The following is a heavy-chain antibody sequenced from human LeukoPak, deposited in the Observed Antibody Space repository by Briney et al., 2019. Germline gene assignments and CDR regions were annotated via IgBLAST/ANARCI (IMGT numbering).Heavy chain of an antibody. CDR2: FDPEDGET. Sequence: GASVKVSCKVSGYTLTELSMHWVRQAPGKGLEWMGGFDPEDGETIYAQKSQGRVTMTEDTSTDTAYMELSSLRSEDTAVYYCATGVESSGWPLGDYWGQGTLVTVSS. V-gene: IGHV1-24*01. D-gene: IGHD6-19*01. J-gene: IGHJ4*02. CDR3: ATGVESSGWPLGDY. CDR1: GYTLTELS.